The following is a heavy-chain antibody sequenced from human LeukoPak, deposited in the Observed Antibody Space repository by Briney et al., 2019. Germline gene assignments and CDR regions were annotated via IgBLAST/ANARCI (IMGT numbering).Heavy chain of an antibody. CDR3: ARVFGGYDILTGSHYYMDV. J-gene: IGHJ6*03. CDR1: GGSFSGYY. D-gene: IGHD3-9*01. Sequence: SETLSLTCAVYGGSFSGYYWSWIRQPPGKGLEWIGYIYYSGSTNYNPSLKSRVTISVDTSKNQFSLKLSSVTAADTAVYYCARVFGGYDILTGSHYYMDVWGKGTTVTISS. V-gene: IGHV4-59*01. CDR2: IYYSGST.